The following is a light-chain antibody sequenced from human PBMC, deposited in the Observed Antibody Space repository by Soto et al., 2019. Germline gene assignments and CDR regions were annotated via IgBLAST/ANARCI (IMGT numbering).Light chain of an antibody. V-gene: IGLV1-40*01. CDR1: SSNIGAGSD. CDR3: QSYDSSLSGVV. Sequence: QSVPTQPPSLSGAPGQRVTISCTGSSSNIGAGSDVHWYQQLPGTAPKLLIYGNSNRPSGVPDRFSGSKSGTSASLAITGLQAEDEADYYCQSYDSSLSGVVFGGGTKLTVL. J-gene: IGLJ2*01. CDR2: GNS.